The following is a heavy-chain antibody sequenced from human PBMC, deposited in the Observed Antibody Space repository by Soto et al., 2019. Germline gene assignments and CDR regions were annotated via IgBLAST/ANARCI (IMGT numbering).Heavy chain of an antibody. CDR2: ISYDGSNK. Sequence: GESLKISCAASGFTFSSYGMHWVRQAPGKGLEWVAVISYDGSNKYYADSVKGRFTISRDNSKNTLYLQMNSLRAEDTAVYYCAKVNAGGCSSTSCQPLRWVDYWGQGTLVTVSS. CDR1: GFTFSSYG. V-gene: IGHV3-30*18. D-gene: IGHD2-2*01. J-gene: IGHJ4*02. CDR3: AKVNAGGCSSTSCQPLRWVDY.